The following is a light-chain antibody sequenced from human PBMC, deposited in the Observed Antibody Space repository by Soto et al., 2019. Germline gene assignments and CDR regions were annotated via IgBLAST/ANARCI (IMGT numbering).Light chain of an antibody. CDR3: QQFNSYPIT. CDR1: QDIRGA. J-gene: IGKJ5*01. Sequence: AIQVTQSPSSLSASVGDRVTITCRASQDIRGALAWYQQKPGKPPRLLIYDVSTLESGVLSRFSGSSSGTEFTLTISSLQSEDFGTYLCQQFNSYPITFGHGTRLEIK. V-gene: IGKV1-13*02. CDR2: DVS.